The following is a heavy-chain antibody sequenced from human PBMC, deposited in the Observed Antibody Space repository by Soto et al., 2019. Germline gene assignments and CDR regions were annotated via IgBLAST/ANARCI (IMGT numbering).Heavy chain of an antibody. D-gene: IGHD1-1*01. J-gene: IGHJ3*02. V-gene: IGHV4-34*01. CDR3: ARVERGTATTVVDAFDI. Sequence: QVQLQQWGAGLLKPSETLSLTCAVYGGFVSSGSYYWSWIRQPPGKGLEWIGEMSHSGGTHFNPSLKSRVTISVETSKNQFSLKMSSVTAADRALYYCARVERGTATTVVDAFDIWGPGTMVTVSS. CDR1: GGFVSSGSYY. CDR2: MSHSGGT.